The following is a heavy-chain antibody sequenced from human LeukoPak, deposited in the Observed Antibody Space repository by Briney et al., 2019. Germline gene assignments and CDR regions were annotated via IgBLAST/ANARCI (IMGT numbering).Heavy chain of an antibody. D-gene: IGHD6-19*01. CDR3: ARVRSSGWDPYYFDY. CDR2: IYYSGST. J-gene: IGHJ4*02. V-gene: IGHV4-30-4*01. CDR1: GGSISSGDYC. Sequence: SETLSLTCTVSGGSISSGDYCWSWIRQPPGKGLEWIGYIYYSGSTYYNPSLKSRVTISVDTSKNQFSLKLSSVTAADTAVYYCARVRSSGWDPYYFDYWGQGTLVTVSS.